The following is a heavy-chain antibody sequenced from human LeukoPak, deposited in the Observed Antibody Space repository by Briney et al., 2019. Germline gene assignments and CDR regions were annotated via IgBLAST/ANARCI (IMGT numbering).Heavy chain of an antibody. V-gene: IGHV4-30-4*08. D-gene: IGHD3-3*01. CDR1: GGSISSGGYY. CDR3: ARTWSGYDDY. CDR2: IYYSGST. J-gene: IGHJ4*02. Sequence: TLSLTCTVSGGSISSGGYYWSWIRQHPGQGLEWIGYIYYSGSTYYNPSLKSRLTLLVDTSKNQFSLRLSSVTAADTAVYYCARTWSGYDDYWGQGTLVTVSS.